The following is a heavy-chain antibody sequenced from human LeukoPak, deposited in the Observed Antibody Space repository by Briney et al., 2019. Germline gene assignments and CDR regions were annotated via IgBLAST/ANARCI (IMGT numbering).Heavy chain of an antibody. J-gene: IGHJ4*02. V-gene: IGHV1-2*02. D-gene: IGHD5-24*01. CDR2: INPNSGGT. Sequence: GASVKVSCKASGYTFTGYYMHWVRQAPGQGLEWMGWINPNSGGTNYAQKFQGRVTMTRDTSIGTAYMELSRLRSDDTAVYYCARGRDGYNWRYYFDYWGQGTLVTVSS. CDR3: ARGRDGYNWRYYFDY. CDR1: GYTFTGYY.